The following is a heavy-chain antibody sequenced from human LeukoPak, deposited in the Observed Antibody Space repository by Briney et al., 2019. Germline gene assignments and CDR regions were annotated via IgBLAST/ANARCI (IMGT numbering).Heavy chain of an antibody. CDR1: GFTFSSYW. D-gene: IGHD1-26*01. Sequence: GGSLRLSCAASGFTFSSYWMHWVRQAPGKGLVWVSRVNTDESRIDYADSVKGRFTISRDNAKNTVYLQMNSLRAEDTAVYYCARGASGSYYVDYWGQGTLVTVSS. CDR2: VNTDESRI. V-gene: IGHV3-74*01. J-gene: IGHJ4*02. CDR3: ARGASGSYYVDY.